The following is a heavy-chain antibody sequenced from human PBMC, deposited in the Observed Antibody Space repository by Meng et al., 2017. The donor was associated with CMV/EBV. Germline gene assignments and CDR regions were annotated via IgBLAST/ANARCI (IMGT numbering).Heavy chain of an antibody. CDR1: GFTFSSYW. J-gene: IGHJ6*02. Sequence: GESLKISCAASGFTFSSYWMHWVRQAPGKGLEWVAVIWYDGSNKYYAESVKGGFTISRDNSKNTLYLQMNSLRAEDTAVYYCAKVSSGGCGGDCYSYYYYGMAVWGQGTTVTVSS. CDR3: AKVSSGGCGGDCYSYYYYGMAV. CDR2: IWYDGSNK. D-gene: IGHD2-21*01. V-gene: IGHV3-33*06.